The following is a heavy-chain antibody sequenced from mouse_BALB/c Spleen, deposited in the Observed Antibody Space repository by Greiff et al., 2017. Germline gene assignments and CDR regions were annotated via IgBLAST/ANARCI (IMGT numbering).Heavy chain of an antibody. CDR1: GYAFSSYW. Sequence: QVQLQQSGAELVRPGSSVKISCKASGYAFSSYWMNWVKQRPGQGLEWIGQIYPGDGDTNYNGKFKGKATLTADKSSSTAYMQLSSLTSEDSAVYVCARRALTTGTYFDYWGQGTTLTVSS. J-gene: IGHJ2*01. CDR2: IYPGDGDT. CDR3: ARRALTTGTYFDY. D-gene: IGHD2-12*01. V-gene: IGHV1-80*01.